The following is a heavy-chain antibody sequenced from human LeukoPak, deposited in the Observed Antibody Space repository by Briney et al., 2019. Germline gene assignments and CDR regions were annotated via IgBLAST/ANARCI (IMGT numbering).Heavy chain of an antibody. CDR1: GFTFDDYA. CDR3: AKDIGYDILTGYSAD. V-gene: IGHV3-9*01. J-gene: IGHJ4*02. D-gene: IGHD3-9*01. Sequence: PGGSLRLSCAASGFTFDDYAMHWVRQAPGKGLEWVSGISWNSGSIGYADSVKGRFTISRDNAKNSLYLQMNSLRAEDTALYYCAKDIGYDILTGYSADWGQGTLVTVSS. CDR2: ISWNSGSI.